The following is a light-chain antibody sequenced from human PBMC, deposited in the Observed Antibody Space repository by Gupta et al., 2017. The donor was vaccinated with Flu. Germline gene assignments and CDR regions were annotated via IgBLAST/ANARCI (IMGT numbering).Light chain of an antibody. CDR3: HLETTYRRT. V-gene: IGKV1-16*02. Sequence: DIQMTQSPSSLSASVGDRVTITCRASQGLSNYLAWFQQKPGKAPKCLIYAASRSQSAVPSKFSGSGSGTDLTLTIISRQPEDFANYFCHLETTYRRTFGQGTKLEIK. CDR2: AAS. CDR1: QGLSNY. J-gene: IGKJ1*01.